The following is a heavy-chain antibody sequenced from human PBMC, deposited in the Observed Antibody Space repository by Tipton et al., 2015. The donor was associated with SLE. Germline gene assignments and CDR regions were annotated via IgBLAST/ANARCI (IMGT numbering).Heavy chain of an antibody. V-gene: IGHV4-59*11. D-gene: IGHD3-10*01. CDR3: AEGVLPWAAFDL. J-gene: IGHJ3*01. Sequence: TLSLTCTVSGGSISSHYWGWIRQPPGKGLGRIGYIYYSGSTNYNPTPTSRVTISVDTAKNQFSLKLSSVTAADTAVYYCAEGVLPWAAFDLWGQGTMVTVSS. CDR1: GGSISSHY. CDR2: IYYSGST.